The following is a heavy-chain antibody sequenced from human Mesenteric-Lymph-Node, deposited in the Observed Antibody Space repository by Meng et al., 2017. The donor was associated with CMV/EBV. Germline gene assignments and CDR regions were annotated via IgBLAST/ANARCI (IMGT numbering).Heavy chain of an antibody. V-gene: IGHV3-23*01. Sequence: GESLKISCAASGITFSSYDMNWVRQAPGKGLEWVSEISGSGGRTHYANSVKGRFTVSRDNAKNTLFLQMNSLRAEDTAVYYCARDRSSAELILFDYWGQGTLVTVSS. CDR3: ARDRSSAELILFDY. J-gene: IGHJ4*02. D-gene: IGHD2-15*01. CDR2: ISGSGGRT. CDR1: GITFSSYD.